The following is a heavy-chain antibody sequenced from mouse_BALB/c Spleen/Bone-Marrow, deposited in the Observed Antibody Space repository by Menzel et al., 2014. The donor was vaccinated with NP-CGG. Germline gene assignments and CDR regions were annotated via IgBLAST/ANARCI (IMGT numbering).Heavy chain of an antibody. Sequence: QVQLQQSGAELVKPGASVKLSCKASGYTFASYYMYWVKQRPGQGLEWTGEINLSNGGTNFNEKFKSKATLTVDKSSSTAYMQLSSLTSEDSAVYYCTRSYYGNYFDVWGAGTTVTVSS. CDR2: INLSNGGT. V-gene: IGHV1S16*01. J-gene: IGHJ1*01. CDR1: GYTFASYY. D-gene: IGHD2-1*01. CDR3: TRSYYGNYFDV.